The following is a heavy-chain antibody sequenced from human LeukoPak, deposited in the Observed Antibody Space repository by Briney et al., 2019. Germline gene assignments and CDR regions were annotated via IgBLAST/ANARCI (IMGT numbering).Heavy chain of an antibody. CDR3: ARVEGYQLLN. Sequence: SETLSLTCTVSGGSISSGGYYWSWIRQPPGKGLEWIGYIYHSGSTYFNPSLKSRVTISVDRSKNQFSLKLSSVTAADTAVYYCARVEGYQLLNWGQGTLVTVSS. CDR1: GGSISSGGYY. J-gene: IGHJ4*02. D-gene: IGHD2-2*01. CDR2: IYHSGST. V-gene: IGHV4-30-2*01.